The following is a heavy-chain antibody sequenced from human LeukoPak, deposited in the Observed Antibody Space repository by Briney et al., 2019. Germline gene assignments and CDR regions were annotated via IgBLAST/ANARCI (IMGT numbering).Heavy chain of an antibody. CDR3: AREGSGSYFNPSRDFDY. J-gene: IGHJ4*02. CDR1: GYTFTSYY. CDR2: INPSGGST. D-gene: IGHD1-26*01. Sequence: ASVKVSCKASGYTFTSYYMHWVRQAPGQGLEWMGIINPSGGSTSYAQKLQGRVTMTRDTSTSTVYMELSSLRSEDTAVYYCAREGSGSYFNPSRDFDYWGQGTLVTVSS. V-gene: IGHV1-46*01.